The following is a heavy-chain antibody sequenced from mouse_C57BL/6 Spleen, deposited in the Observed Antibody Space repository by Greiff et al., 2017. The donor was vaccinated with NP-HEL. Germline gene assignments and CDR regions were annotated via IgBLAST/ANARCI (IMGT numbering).Heavy chain of an antibody. J-gene: IGHJ3*01. CDR1: GYTFTNYW. CDR3: ARSGDYKWSAY. CDR2: IYPGGGYT. Sequence: VQLQQPGAELVSPGPSQQMSCKASGYTFTNYWLGWAKQSPGHGLEWIGDIYPGGGYTNSNEQFKGEATLTADKSSSTAYMQFSSLTSEDSAIYCCARSGDYKWSAYWGKGTLVAVSA. V-gene: IGHV1-63*01. D-gene: IGHD2-12*01.